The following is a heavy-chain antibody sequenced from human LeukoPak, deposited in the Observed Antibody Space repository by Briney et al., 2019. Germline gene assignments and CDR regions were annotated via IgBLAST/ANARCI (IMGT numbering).Heavy chain of an antibody. J-gene: IGHJ4*02. CDR3: ARDLTAKYCPVYYFDY. D-gene: IGHD2-21*02. Sequence: ASVKVSCKASGYTFTGYYMHWVRQAHGQGVEWMGWSNPNSGGTNYAQKVQGRVTMTRDTAISTAYMELSRLRSDDTDVYDSARDLTAKYCPVYYFDYWGQGTPVNVSS. CDR2: SNPNSGGT. V-gene: IGHV1-2*02. CDR1: GYTFTGYY.